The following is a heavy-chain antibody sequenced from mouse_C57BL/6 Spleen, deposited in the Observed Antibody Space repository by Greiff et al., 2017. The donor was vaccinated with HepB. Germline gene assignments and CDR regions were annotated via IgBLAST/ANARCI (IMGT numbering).Heavy chain of an antibody. Sequence: QVQLQQSGAELVRPGASVKLSCKASGYTFTDYYINWVKQRPGQGLEWIARIYPGSGNTYYNEKFKGKATLTAEKSSSTAYMQLSSLTSEDSAVYFCAREGGYYHFDYWGQGTTLTVSS. V-gene: IGHV1-76*01. CDR3: AREGGYYHFDY. CDR1: GYTFTDYY. D-gene: IGHD2-3*01. CDR2: IYPGSGNT. J-gene: IGHJ2*01.